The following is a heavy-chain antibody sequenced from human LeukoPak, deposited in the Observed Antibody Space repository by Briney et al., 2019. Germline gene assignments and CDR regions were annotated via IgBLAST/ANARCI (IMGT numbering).Heavy chain of an antibody. Sequence: SETLSLTCAVFGGSFIGYDWTWIRQPPGKGLEWIGEINHSGGTNYNPSLKSRVTISVDTSKNQFSLKLSSVTAADTAVYYCAGAYDILTGETLPFDYWGQGTLVTVSS. D-gene: IGHD3-9*01. CDR2: INHSGGT. V-gene: IGHV4-34*01. J-gene: IGHJ4*02. CDR1: GGSFIGYD. CDR3: AGAYDILTGETLPFDY.